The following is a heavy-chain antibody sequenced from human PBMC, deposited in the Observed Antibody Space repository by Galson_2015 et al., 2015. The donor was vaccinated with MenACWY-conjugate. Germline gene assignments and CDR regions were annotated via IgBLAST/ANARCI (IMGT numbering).Heavy chain of an antibody. CDR3: AKTRGASFYFDS. J-gene: IGHJ4*02. Sequence: SLRLSCAASGFIFNTYWMHWVSQAPGKGLVWVSRINPGGSSTTYADSVKDRFTISRDNAKNTLYLQMNSLRPEDTAVFYCAKTRGASFYFDSWGQGTLVTVSS. CDR2: INPGGSST. D-gene: IGHD1-26*01. V-gene: IGHV3-74*01. CDR1: GFIFNTYW.